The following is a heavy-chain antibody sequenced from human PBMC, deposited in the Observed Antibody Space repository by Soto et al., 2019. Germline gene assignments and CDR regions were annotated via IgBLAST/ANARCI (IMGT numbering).Heavy chain of an antibody. Sequence: EVQLVESGGGLVKPGGSLRLSCAASGFTFSSYSMNWVRQAPGKGLEWVSAISGSGGSTYYADSVKGRFTISRDNSKNTLYLQMNSLRAEDTAVYYCAKAHLRFLEWLADWGQGTLVTVSS. CDR1: GFTFSSYS. V-gene: IGHV3-23*04. CDR2: ISGSGGST. D-gene: IGHD3-3*01. CDR3: AKAHLRFLEWLAD. J-gene: IGHJ4*02.